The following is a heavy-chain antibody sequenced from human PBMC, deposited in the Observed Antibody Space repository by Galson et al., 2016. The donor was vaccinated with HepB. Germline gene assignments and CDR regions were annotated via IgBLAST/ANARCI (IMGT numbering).Heavy chain of an antibody. Sequence: SLRLSCAASGFNLSTYWMSWVRQAPGKGLEWVANIQQDGSEKYYVDSVRGRFTISRDNAKNSLYLHMSSLRADDTAVYYCAREPPELERRPIPLVWGQGTLVTVSS. CDR3: AREPPELERRPIPLV. CDR1: GFNLSTYW. J-gene: IGHJ4*02. D-gene: IGHD1-1*01. V-gene: IGHV3-7*03. CDR2: IQQDGSEK.